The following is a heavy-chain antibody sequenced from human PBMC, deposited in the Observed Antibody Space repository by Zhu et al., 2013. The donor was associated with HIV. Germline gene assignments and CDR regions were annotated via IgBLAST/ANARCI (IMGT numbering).Heavy chain of an antibody. CDR2: INPSGGST. Sequence: VQLVQSGAEVKKPGASVKVSCKASGYTFTSYYMHWVRQAPGQGLEWMGIINPSGGSTSYAQKFQGRVTMTRDTSTSTVYMELSSLRSEDTAVYYCARDQAMVRGVDNWFDPWGQGTLVTVSS. D-gene: IGHD3-10*01. CDR1: GYTFTSYY. V-gene: IGHV1-46*01. J-gene: IGHJ5*02. CDR3: ARDQAMVRGVDNWFDP.